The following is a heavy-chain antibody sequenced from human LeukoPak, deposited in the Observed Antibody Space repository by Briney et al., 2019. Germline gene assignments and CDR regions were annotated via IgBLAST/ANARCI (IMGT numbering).Heavy chain of an antibody. J-gene: IGHJ4*02. CDR1: GFTFTSYT. CDR3: ARKSLWFKYYDY. Sequence: GTSLRLSCAASGFTFTSYTMHWVRQPPGQGLEWVAATSYDGGNRYYADYVKGRFTISRDNSNNTLSLQMKSLRPEDTAVYFCARKSLWFKYYDYWGQGIWVTVSS. CDR2: TSYDGGNR. D-gene: IGHD2-21*01. V-gene: IGHV3-30*01.